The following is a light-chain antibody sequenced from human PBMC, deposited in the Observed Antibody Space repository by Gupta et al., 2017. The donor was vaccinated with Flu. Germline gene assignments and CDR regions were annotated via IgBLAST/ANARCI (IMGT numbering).Light chain of an antibody. J-gene: IGKJ3*01. Sequence: EIVMTQTPATLSVSPGERATLSCMASQKLNSALAWYQQKPGQAPRLLIYGASGRATGIPARFSGSGSGTEFALTISPLQSEDFAVYCCLQDDDGPLTFGHGTTVDIK. CDR1: QKLNSA. CDR3: LQDDDGPLT. V-gene: IGKV3D-15*01. CDR2: GAS.